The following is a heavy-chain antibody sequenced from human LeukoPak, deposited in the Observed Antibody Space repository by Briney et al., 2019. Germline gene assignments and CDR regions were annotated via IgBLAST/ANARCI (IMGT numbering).Heavy chain of an antibody. Sequence: GGSLRLSCAASGFTFSNYGMNWVRQAPGKGLEWVSVISGNSDTTYYADSVKGRFTISRDNSKNTLYLQMNSLRVEDTAVYYCAKEGIKESPREFDYWGQGSLVTASS. V-gene: IGHV3-23*01. J-gene: IGHJ4*02. CDR1: GFTFSNYG. D-gene: IGHD1-26*01. CDR3: AKEGIKESPREFDY. CDR2: ISGNSDTT.